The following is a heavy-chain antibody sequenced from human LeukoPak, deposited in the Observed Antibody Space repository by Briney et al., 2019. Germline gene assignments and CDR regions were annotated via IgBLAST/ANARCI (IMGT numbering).Heavy chain of an antibody. CDR3: ARDRGTYYYDSSGYYDQ. V-gene: IGHV1-18*01. J-gene: IGHJ4*02. CDR2: ISAYNGNT. D-gene: IGHD3-22*01. CDR1: GYTFTSYG. Sequence: ASVKVSCKASGYTFTSYGISWVRQAPGQGLEWMGWISAYNGNTNYAQKLQGRVTMTTDTSTSTAYMELRSLRSDDTAVYYCARDRGTYYYDSSGYYDQWGQGTLVTASS.